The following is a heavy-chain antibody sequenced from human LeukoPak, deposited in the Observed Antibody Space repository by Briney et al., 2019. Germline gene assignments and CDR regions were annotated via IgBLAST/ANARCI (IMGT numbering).Heavy chain of an antibody. CDR2: IIPIFGTA. CDR3: ARDRTSYYDSRGYTFDY. CDR1: GGTFSSYA. D-gene: IGHD3-22*01. V-gene: IGHV1-69*13. Sequence: SVKVSCKASGGTFSSYAISWVRQAPGQGLEWMGGIIPIFGTANYAQKFQGRVTITADESTSTAYMELSSLRSEGTAVYYCARDRTSYYDSRGYTFDYWGQGTLVIVSS. J-gene: IGHJ4*02.